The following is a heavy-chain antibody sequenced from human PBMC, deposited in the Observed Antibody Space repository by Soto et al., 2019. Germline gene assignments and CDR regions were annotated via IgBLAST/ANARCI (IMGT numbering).Heavy chain of an antibody. J-gene: IGHJ4*02. CDR2: IYYSGYSGTT. CDR3: VSAREWSVLDN. V-gene: IGHV4-39*01. Sequence: QLQLQESGPGLVKPSETLSLKCTVSGGSISSSSYYWGWIRQPPGKGLEWIGNIYYSGYSGTTYYTPSLKSRLTTSVATSNNQFSRKLSSVTAADTAVYFCVSAREWSVLDNWGQGTLVIVSS. CDR1: GGSISSSSYY. D-gene: IGHD3-3*01.